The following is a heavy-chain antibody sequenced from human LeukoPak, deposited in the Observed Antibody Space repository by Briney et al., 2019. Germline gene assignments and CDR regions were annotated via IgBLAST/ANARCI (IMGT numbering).Heavy chain of an antibody. V-gene: IGHV3-21*01. J-gene: IGHJ3*02. CDR2: ISSSSSYI. D-gene: IGHD6-13*01. CDR1: GFTFSSYS. CDR3: ARAAAADAFDI. Sequence: GGSLRLSCAASGFTFSSYSMNWVRQAPGKGLEWVSSISSSSSYIYYADSVKDRFTISRDNAKNSLYLQMNSLRVEDTAVYHCARAAAADAFDIWGQGTMVTVSS.